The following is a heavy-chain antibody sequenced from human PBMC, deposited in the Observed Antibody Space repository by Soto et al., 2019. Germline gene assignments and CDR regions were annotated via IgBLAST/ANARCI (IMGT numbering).Heavy chain of an antibody. V-gene: IGHV3-23*01. Sequence: PWGSLRLSCVASGFSFGTYAMTWVRQVPGKGLEWVSTISVGIGSTFYADSVKGRFTISRDISKKMLFLHMNGLRGEDTGTYYCATGAARYCDYWGRGTIVTVS. CDR2: ISVGIGST. D-gene: IGHD1-1*01. CDR3: ATGAARYCDY. CDR1: GFSFGTYA. J-gene: IGHJ4*02.